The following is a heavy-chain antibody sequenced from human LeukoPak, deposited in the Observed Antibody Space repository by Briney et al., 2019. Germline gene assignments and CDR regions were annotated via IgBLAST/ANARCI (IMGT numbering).Heavy chain of an antibody. CDR3: ARDPTYYYYDSSGHPDY. V-gene: IGHV3-33*01. D-gene: IGHD3-22*01. CDR2: IWYDGSNK. Sequence: GGSLRLSCAASGFTFSSYGMHWVRQAPGKGLEWVAVIWYDGSNKYYADSVKGRFTISRDNSKNTLYLQMNSLRAEDTAVYYCARDPTYYYYDSSGHPDYWGQGTLDTVSS. CDR1: GFTFSSYG. J-gene: IGHJ4*02.